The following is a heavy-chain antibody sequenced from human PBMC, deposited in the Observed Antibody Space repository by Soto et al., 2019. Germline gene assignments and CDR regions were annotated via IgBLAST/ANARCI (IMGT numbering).Heavy chain of an antibody. D-gene: IGHD4-17*01. V-gene: IGHV3-33*01. Sequence: QVQLVESGGGVIQPGRSLRLSCAASGFTFSSYGMHWVRQAPGKGLEWVAVIWGDGSNKYYADSVKGRFTISRDNSKNTLYLQMNSLRAEDTAVYYCARGARYGDYYYGMDVWGQGTTVTVSS. CDR1: GFTFSSYG. CDR2: IWGDGSNK. CDR3: ARGARYGDYYYGMDV. J-gene: IGHJ6*02.